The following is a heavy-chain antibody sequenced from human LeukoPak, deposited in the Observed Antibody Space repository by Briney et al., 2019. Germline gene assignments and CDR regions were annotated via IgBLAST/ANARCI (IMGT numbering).Heavy chain of an antibody. CDR3: AKVTPGRSVYFDY. J-gene: IGHJ4*02. CDR2: ISWNSGTI. Sequence: GGSLRLSCAASGFTFDDYAMHWVRQAPGKGLEWVSGISWNSGTIGYADSVKGRFTISRDNAKNSLYLQMNSLRAEDTALYYCAKVTPGRSVYFDYWGQGTLVTVSS. V-gene: IGHV3-9*01. D-gene: IGHD2-15*01. CDR1: GFTFDDYA.